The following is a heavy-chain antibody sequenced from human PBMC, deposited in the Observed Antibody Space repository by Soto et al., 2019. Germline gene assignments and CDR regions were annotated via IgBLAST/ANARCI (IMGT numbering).Heavy chain of an antibody. Sequence: SETLSLTCTVSGGSISSSSYYWGWIRQPPGKGLEWIGSIYYSGSTYYNPSLKSRVTISVDTSKNQFSLKRSSVTAADTAVYYCARQDPTYYYGSGSWFRFNWFDPWGQGTLVTVSS. CDR2: IYYSGST. J-gene: IGHJ5*02. CDR1: GGSISSSSYY. D-gene: IGHD3-10*01. V-gene: IGHV4-39*01. CDR3: ARQDPTYYYGSGSWFRFNWFDP.